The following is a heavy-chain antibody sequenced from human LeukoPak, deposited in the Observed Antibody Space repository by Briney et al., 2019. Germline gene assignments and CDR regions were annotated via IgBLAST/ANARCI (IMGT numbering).Heavy chain of an antibody. Sequence: GGPLRLSCAASGFTFSSYSMLWGRQAPGKGLEWVSYISSSSSTIYYADSVKGRFTISRDNAKNSLYLQMNTLRAEDTAVYYCARDRHKYNYDSGGYPPYWGQGTLVTVSS. J-gene: IGHJ4*02. D-gene: IGHD3-22*01. CDR2: ISSSSSTI. V-gene: IGHV3-48*01. CDR1: GFTFSSYS. CDR3: ARDRHKYNYDSGGYPPY.